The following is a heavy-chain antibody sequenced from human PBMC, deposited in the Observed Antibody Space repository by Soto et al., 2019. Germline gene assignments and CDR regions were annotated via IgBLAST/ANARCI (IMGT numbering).Heavy chain of an antibody. J-gene: IGHJ4*02. CDR3: ARQQQWLAPSPVDY. CDR1: GFTFSSYA. CDR2: IKQDGSEK. V-gene: IGHV3-7*03. D-gene: IGHD6-19*01. Sequence: VQLVESGGGVVQPGRSLRLSCAASGFTFSSYAMHWVRQAPGKGLEWVANIKQDGSEKYYVDSVKGRFTISRDNAKNSLYLQMNSLRAEDTAVYYCARQQQWLAPSPVDYWGQGTLVTVSS.